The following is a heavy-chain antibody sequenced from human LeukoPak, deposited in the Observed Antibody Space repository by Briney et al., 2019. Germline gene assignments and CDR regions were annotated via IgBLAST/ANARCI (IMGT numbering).Heavy chain of an antibody. CDR1: GDSISTYY. J-gene: IGHJ5*02. CDR2: IYYTGST. CDR3: ARGRGDSRGTSFDP. D-gene: IGHD3-10*01. Sequence: SETLSLTCIVSGDSISTYYWSWIRQPPGKGLEWIGYIYYTGSTTYNPSLKSRVSISVDTPKNKFSLDLNSVSAADTAVYYCARGRGDSRGTSFDPWGQGTLVTVSS. V-gene: IGHV4-59*01.